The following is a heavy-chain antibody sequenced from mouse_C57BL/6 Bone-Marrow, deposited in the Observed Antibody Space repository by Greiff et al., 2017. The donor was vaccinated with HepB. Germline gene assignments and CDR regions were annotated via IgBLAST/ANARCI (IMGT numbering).Heavy chain of an antibody. CDR2: IYPGDGDT. D-gene: IGHD1-1*01. CDR3: ARDRLLLFDY. V-gene: IGHV1-82*01. Sequence: VHLVESGPELVKPGASVKISCKASGYAFSSSWMNWVKQRPGKGLEWIGRIYPGDGDTNYNGKFKGKATLTADKSSSTAYMQLSSLTSEDSAVYFCARDRLLLFDYWGQGTTLTVSS. J-gene: IGHJ2*01. CDR1: GYAFSSSW.